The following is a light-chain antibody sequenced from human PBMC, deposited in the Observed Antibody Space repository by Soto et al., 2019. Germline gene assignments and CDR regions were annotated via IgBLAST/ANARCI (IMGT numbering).Light chain of an antibody. CDR2: GAS. CDR3: QQYYNWPRT. Sequence: EIVMTQSPATLSVSLGERATLSCRASQSVSSNLAWYQQKPGQAPRLLIFGASARPTGIPARISGSGSGTEFTLTISSLRSEDFAVYFCQQYYNWPRTFGQGTKVDI. V-gene: IGKV3-15*01. CDR1: QSVSSN. J-gene: IGKJ1*01.